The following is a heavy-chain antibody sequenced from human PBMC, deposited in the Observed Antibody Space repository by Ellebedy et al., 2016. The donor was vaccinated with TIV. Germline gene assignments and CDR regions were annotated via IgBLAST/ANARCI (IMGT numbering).Heavy chain of an antibody. Sequence: GESLKISCAASGFTFDDYTMHWVRQAPGKGLEWVSLISWDGGSTYYADSVKGRFTISRDIAKNLLYLQMNSLRVEDTAVYYCARSDSGSRLRHFEYWGQGTLVTVSS. V-gene: IGHV3-43*01. J-gene: IGHJ4*02. CDR3: ARSDSGSRLRHFEY. CDR2: ISWDGGST. D-gene: IGHD1-26*01. CDR1: GFTFDDYT.